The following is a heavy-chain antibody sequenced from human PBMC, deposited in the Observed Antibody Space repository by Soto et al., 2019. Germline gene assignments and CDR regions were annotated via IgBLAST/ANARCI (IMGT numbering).Heavy chain of an antibody. CDR2: IYRSGDT. D-gene: IGHD2-2*01. Sequence: EVQLVESGGGLIQPGGSLRLSCVASGFTVSSHYMTWFRQAPGKGLEWVSVIYRSGDTYYADSVKGRFTISRDTCXXTVDLQMNNLRSEDTGFYCCARACSCGSPPNWFDPWGQVPLVTVTS. CDR3: ARACSCGSPPNWFDP. CDR1: GFTVSSHY. V-gene: IGHV3-53*01. J-gene: IGHJ5*02.